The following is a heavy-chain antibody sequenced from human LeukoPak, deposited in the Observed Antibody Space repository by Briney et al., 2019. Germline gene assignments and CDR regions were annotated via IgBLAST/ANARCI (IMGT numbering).Heavy chain of an antibody. D-gene: IGHD1-26*01. Sequence: GGSLRLSCAASGFTVSSNYMSWVRQAPGKGLEWVSVIYSGGSTYYADSVKGRFTTSRDNSKNTLYLQMNSLRAEDTAVYYCASNSGSYWGGIDYWGQGTLVTVSS. J-gene: IGHJ4*02. CDR3: ASNSGSYWGGIDY. V-gene: IGHV3-53*01. CDR1: GFTVSSNY. CDR2: IYSGGST.